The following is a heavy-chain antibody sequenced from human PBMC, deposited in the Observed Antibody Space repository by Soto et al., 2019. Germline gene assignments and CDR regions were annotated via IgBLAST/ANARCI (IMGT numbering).Heavy chain of an antibody. V-gene: IGHV3-23*01. CDR3: AKDQSNSNPLYYFDF. CDR2: MSRTGDNT. D-gene: IGHD3-22*01. Sequence: PGGSLRLSCAASGFTFSIYAMTWVRQSPGKVLEWVSSMSRTGDNTYYADSVKGRFTISRDNSKNTLYLQMNSLRAEDTAIYYCAKDQSNSNPLYYFDFWGPGTLVTVSS. J-gene: IGHJ4*02. CDR1: GFTFSIYA.